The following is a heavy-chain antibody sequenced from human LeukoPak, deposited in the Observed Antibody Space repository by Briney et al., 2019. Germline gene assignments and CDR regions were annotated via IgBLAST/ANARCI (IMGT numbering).Heavy chain of an antibody. CDR2: IYYSETT. V-gene: IGHV4-59*01. Sequence: SETLSLTCTVSGDSISSYYWSWIRQPPGKELEWIGYIYYSETTNYNPSLKSRVTISVDMSKNQFSLKLSSVTAADTAVYYCARGSGSPYYYGMDVWGQGTTVTVSS. CDR1: GDSISSYY. D-gene: IGHD2-15*01. J-gene: IGHJ6*02. CDR3: ARGSGSPYYYGMDV.